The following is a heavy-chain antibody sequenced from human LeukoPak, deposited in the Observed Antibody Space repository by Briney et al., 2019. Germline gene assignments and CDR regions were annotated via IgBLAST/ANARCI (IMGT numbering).Heavy chain of an antibody. J-gene: IGHJ5*02. V-gene: IGHV1-18*01. CDR2: ISAYNGNT. CDR3: ARDRLYGSGALNWFDP. CDR1: GGTFSSYA. D-gene: IGHD3-10*01. Sequence: ASVKVSCKASGGTFSSYAISWVRQAPGQGLEWMGWISAYNGNTNYAQKLQGRVTMTTDTSTSTAYMELRSLRSDDTAVYYCARDRLYGSGALNWFDPWGQGTLVTVSS.